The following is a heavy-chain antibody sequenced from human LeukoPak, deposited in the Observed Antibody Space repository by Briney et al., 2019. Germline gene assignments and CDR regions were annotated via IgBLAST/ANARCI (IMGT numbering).Heavy chain of an antibody. D-gene: IGHD6-13*01. CDR2: INSDESTI. J-gene: IGHJ4*02. CDR3: AREPGIAAAGTGDFDY. V-gene: IGHV3-74*01. CDR1: GFTFSSYW. Sequence: QPGGSLRLSCAASGFTFSSYWMHWVRQAPGKGLVWVSRINSDESTINYADSVKGRFTISRDNAENTLYLQMNSLRAEDTAVYYCAREPGIAAAGTGDFDYWGQGTLVTVSS.